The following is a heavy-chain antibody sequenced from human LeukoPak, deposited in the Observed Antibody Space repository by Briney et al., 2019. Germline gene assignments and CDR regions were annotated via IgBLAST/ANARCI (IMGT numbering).Heavy chain of an antibody. CDR1: GGSISSGSYS. CDR2: IYHSGST. D-gene: IGHD3-16*01. Sequence: SQTLSLTCAVSGGSISSGSYSWSRIRQPPGKGLEWIGYIYHSGSTYYNPSLKSRVTISVDRSKNQFSLNLSSVTAADTAVYYCARGGGAPYYGMDVWGRGTTVTVSS. CDR3: ARGGGAPYYGMDV. V-gene: IGHV4-30-2*01. J-gene: IGHJ6*02.